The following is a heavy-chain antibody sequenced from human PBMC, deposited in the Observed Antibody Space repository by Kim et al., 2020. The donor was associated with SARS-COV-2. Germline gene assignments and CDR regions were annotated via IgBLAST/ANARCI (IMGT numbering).Heavy chain of an antibody. D-gene: IGHD3-10*01. V-gene: IGHV4-39*01. CDR2: IYYSGST. CDR3: ARSNYYGSGSYYPY. J-gene: IGHJ4*02. CDR1: GDSISSRSYY. Sequence: SETLSLTCTVSGDSISSRSYYWGWIRQPPGKGLEWIGSIYYSGSTYYNPSLKSRVTISVDTSKNQFSLKLSSVTAADTAVYYCARSNYYGSGSYYPYWGQGTLVTVSS.